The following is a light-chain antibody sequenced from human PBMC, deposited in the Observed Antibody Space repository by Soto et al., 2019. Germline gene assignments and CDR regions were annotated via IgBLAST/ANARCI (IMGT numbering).Light chain of an antibody. Sequence: DIQMTQSPSTLSASVGDRVTITCLASQSISNWLAWYQQKPGKAPKLLIYDASSLESGVPSRFSGSGSGTEFTLTISSLQPDDFATYYCQQYNSYSPWTFGQGTKVDI. CDR1: QSISNW. CDR2: DAS. V-gene: IGKV1-5*01. CDR3: QQYNSYSPWT. J-gene: IGKJ1*01.